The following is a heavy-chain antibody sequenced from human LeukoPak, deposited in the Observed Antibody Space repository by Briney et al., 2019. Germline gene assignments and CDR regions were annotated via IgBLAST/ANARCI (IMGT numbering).Heavy chain of an antibody. CDR2: IYYSGST. CDR1: GGSISSGDYS. J-gene: IGHJ5*02. V-gene: IGHV4-30-4*01. Sequence: SQTLSLTCTVSGGSISSGDYSWSWTRQPPGKGLEWIGYIYYSGSTYYNPSLKSRVTISVDTSKNQFSLKLSSVTAADTAVYYCARAHMTTVTTEWFDPWGQGTLVTVSS. D-gene: IGHD4-17*01. CDR3: ARAHMTTVTTEWFDP.